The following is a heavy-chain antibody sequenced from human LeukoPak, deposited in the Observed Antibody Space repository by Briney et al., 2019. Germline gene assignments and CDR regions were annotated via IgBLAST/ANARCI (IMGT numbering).Heavy chain of an antibody. CDR2: ISSSTTYI. J-gene: IGHJ5*02. V-gene: IGHV3-21*01. CDR3: ARDQEQQLGSRWFDP. CDR1: GFTFSTYS. Sequence: NPGGSLRLSCAASGFTFSTYSMNWVRQAPGKGLEWVSSISSSTTYIYYADSVKGRFTISRDNAKNSLYLQMNSLRAEDTAVYYCARDQEQQLGSRWFDPWGQGTLVTVSS. D-gene: IGHD6-13*01.